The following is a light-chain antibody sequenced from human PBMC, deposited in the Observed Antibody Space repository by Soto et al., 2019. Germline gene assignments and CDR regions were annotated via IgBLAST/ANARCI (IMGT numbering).Light chain of an antibody. Sequence: QAVVTQEPSLTVSPGGTVTLTCGSSTGAVTSGHYPYWFQQKPGQAPRTLIYDTSNKHSWTPARFSGSLLGGKAALTLSGAQTENGADYYCLLLYSTGRVFGGGTKLTVL. CDR2: DTS. J-gene: IGLJ2*01. CDR1: TGAVTSGHY. CDR3: LLLYSTGRV. V-gene: IGLV7-46*01.